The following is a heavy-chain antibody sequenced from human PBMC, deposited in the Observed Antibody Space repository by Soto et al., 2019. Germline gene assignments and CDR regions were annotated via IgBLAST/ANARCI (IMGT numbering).Heavy chain of an antibody. CDR2: ITPVFGTA. D-gene: IGHD4-17*01. Sequence: QVQLVQSGAEVKKPGSSVKVSCKASADTFNSYSLSWLRQAPGQRLEWMGGITPVFGTAGYAKSFEDRLPITADDSTSTVYMELSSLRSDDTAVYYCARSLEGTTVTNWFDPWGQGALVTVSS. CDR3: ARSLEGTTVTNWFDP. V-gene: IGHV1-69*01. J-gene: IGHJ5*02. CDR1: ADTFNSYS.